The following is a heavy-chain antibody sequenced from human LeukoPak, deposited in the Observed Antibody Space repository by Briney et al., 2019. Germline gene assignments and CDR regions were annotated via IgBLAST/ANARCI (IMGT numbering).Heavy chain of an antibody. CDR3: ARLDERVHNTFDI. J-gene: IGHJ3*02. Sequence: PSETLSLTCTVSSDSISSSTSYWGWIRQPPGKGLEYIGSIFYSGATYYNPSLKSRVTLSVDMSKNQFSLKLSSVTAADTAVYYCARLDERVHNTFDIWGQGTMVTVSS. CDR1: SDSISSSTSY. V-gene: IGHV4-39*01. CDR2: IFYSGAT. D-gene: IGHD3-9*01.